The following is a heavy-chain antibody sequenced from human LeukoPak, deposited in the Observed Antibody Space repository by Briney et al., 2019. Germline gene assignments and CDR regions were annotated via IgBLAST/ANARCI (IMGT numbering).Heavy chain of an antibody. D-gene: IGHD3-3*01. Sequence: SETLSLTCAVYGGSFSGYYWSWIRQPPGKGLEWIGEINHSGSTNYNPSLKSRVTISVDTSKNQFSLKLSSVTAADTAVYYCARRNYDSWSGYYSYYYYYGMDVWGQGTTVTVSS. CDR3: ARRNYDSWSGYYSYYYYYGMDV. J-gene: IGHJ6*02. CDR2: INHSGST. CDR1: GGSFSGYY. V-gene: IGHV4-34*01.